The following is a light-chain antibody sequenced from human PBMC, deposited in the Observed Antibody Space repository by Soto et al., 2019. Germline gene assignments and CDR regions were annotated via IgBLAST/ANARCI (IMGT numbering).Light chain of an antibody. CDR1: QSISDW. Sequence: DIQMTQSPSTLSASVGDRVTITCRASQSISDWLAWYQQKPGKAPKLLIYKASSLESGVPSRFSGSGSGTEFTLTISSLQPDDFATYYCQQYNSYLFTFGPGTKVDIK. CDR3: QQYNSYLFT. J-gene: IGKJ3*01. CDR2: KAS. V-gene: IGKV1-5*03.